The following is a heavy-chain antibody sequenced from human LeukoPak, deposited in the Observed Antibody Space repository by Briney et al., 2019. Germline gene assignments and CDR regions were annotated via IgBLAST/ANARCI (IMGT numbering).Heavy chain of an antibody. CDR3: GLGLLERFDY. J-gene: IGHJ4*02. V-gene: IGHV1-46*01. CDR1: GYTFTSYY. Sequence: ASVKVSCKASGYTFTSYYMHWVRQAPGQGLEWMGVINPSGGSTSYAQKFQGRVTMTRDTSTSTVYMELSSLRSEDTAVYYCGLGLLERFDYWGQGTLVTVSS. CDR2: INPSGGST. D-gene: IGHD1-26*01.